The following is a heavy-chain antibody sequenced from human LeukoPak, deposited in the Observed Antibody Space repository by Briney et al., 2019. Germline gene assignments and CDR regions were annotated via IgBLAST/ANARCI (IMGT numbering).Heavy chain of an antibody. CDR1: GFTFDHYD. CDR3: AKDSYYGAGSYLVGGFDY. CDR2: ISWPSGSI. Sequence: GGSLRLSCAAPGFTFDHYDMQCLRHAPGTSLQRATGISWPSGSIGYADSVKGRFTISRDNAKNSLYLQMNSLRAEDTALYYCAKDSYYGAGSYLVGGFDYWGQGTLVTVSS. D-gene: IGHD3-10*01. V-gene: IGHV3-9*01. J-gene: IGHJ4*02.